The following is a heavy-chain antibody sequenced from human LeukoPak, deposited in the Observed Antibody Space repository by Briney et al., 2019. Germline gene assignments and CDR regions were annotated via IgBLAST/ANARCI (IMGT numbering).Heavy chain of an antibody. D-gene: IGHD3-22*01. V-gene: IGHV3-30-3*01. CDR3: ARVSFESSGYPFDY. J-gene: IGHJ4*02. CDR1: GFTFSNYA. CDR2: ISYDGSNT. Sequence: GGSLRLSCAASGFTFSNYAMHWVRQAPGKGLEWVAVISYDGSNTYYADSVKGRFTISRDNSKITLYLQMNSLGAEDTALYYCARVSFESSGYPFDYWAQGTLVTVSS.